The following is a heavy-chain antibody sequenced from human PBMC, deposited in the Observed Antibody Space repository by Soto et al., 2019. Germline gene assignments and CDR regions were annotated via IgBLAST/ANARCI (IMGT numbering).Heavy chain of an antibody. CDR2: IGGVGAGT. Sequence: DVQLLESGGGLVQPGGSLTLSCSASRFTFSDFAMNWVRQAPGKGLEWVSAIGGVGAGTYYADSVKGRFTISRDNSKNTLYLHMHRLRDEDTAVYYCAKDAVPYNGKWDWFDSWGQGTLVIVSS. D-gene: IGHD1-26*01. CDR3: AKDAVPYNGKWDWFDS. CDR1: RFTFSDFA. J-gene: IGHJ5*01. V-gene: IGHV3-23*01.